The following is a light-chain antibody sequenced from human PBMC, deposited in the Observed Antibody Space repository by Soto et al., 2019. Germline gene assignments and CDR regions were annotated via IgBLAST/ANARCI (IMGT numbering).Light chain of an antibody. Sequence: QSALTQPPSASGAPGQSVTISCTGTSSDVGGYTYVSWYQQHPGKAPNVMIYEVSKRPSGVPDRFSGSKSGNTASLTVSGLHAEDEADYYCSSYGGNNNLVFGGGTKLTVL. CDR2: EVS. V-gene: IGLV2-8*01. CDR1: SSDVGGYTY. CDR3: SSYGGNNNLV. J-gene: IGLJ2*01.